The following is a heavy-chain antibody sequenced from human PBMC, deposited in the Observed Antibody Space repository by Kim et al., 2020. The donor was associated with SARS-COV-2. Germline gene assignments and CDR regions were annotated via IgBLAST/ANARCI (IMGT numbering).Heavy chain of an antibody. Sequence: GESLKISCKASGYDFSKFWIGWVRQVPGKGLELMGFIHPGDSEIRYSPSFKGRVSISADESVGTAYIQWNSLRASDTATYSCARHGGLCSFSDCYFYIYY. V-gene: IGHV5-51*01. D-gene: IGHD3-16*01. CDR1: GYDFSKFW. CDR2: IHPGDSEI. CDR3: ARHGGLCSFSDCYFYIYY. J-gene: IGHJ6*03.